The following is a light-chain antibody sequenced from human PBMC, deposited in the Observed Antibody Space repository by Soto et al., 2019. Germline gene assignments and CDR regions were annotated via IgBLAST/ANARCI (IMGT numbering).Light chain of an antibody. J-gene: IGKJ2*01. CDR3: QQYSSYSPYT. V-gene: IGKV1-5*03. CDR1: QTVYRW. CDR2: EAS. Sequence: DIQMTQSPSTVSASVGDRVTITCRASQTVYRWLAWYQQKPGKAPKLLISEASTLQSGVPPRFAGSRSGTEFTLAISRLQPDDFATYYCQQYSSYSPYTFGQGTKVEI.